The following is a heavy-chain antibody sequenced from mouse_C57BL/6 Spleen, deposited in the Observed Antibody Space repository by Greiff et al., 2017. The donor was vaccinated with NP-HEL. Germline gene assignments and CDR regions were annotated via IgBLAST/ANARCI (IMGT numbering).Heavy chain of an antibody. V-gene: IGHV1-80*01. CDR3: ARWSAQATFYCDY. D-gene: IGHD3-2*02. Sequence: VQLQQSGAELVKPGASVKISCKASGYAFSSYWMNWVKQRPGKGLEWIGQIYPGDGDTNYNGKFKGKATLTADKSSSTAYMQLSSLTSEDSAVYVCARWSAQATFYCDYWGQGTTLTVSS. CDR1: GYAFSSYW. CDR2: IYPGDGDT. J-gene: IGHJ2*01.